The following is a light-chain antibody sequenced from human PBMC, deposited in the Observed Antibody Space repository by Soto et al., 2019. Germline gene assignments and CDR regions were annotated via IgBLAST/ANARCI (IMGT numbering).Light chain of an antibody. V-gene: IGLV2-14*01. J-gene: IGLJ2*01. CDR1: SSDVGGYNY. Sequence: QAVLTQPASVSGSPGQSITISCTGTSSDVGGYNYVSWYQQHPGKAPKLMIYEVSNRPSGVSSRFSGSKSGNTASLTISGPRAEDGADYSCITYTRRGALVLLGGGTNPTV. CDR3: ITYTRRGALVL. CDR2: EVS.